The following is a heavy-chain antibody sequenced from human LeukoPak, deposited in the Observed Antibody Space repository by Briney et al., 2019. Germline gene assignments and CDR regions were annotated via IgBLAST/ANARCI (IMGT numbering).Heavy chain of an antibody. CDR1: GGSISSSSYY. CDR2: IYYSGST. Sequence: SETLSLTCTVSGGSISSSSYYWGWIRQPPGKGLEWIVSIYYSGSTYYNPSLKSRVTIFIDTSKNQFALKLSSVTAADTAVYYCARTTIGYYYTSGSYFWFDPWGQGTLVTVSS. CDR3: ARTTIGYYYTSGSYFWFDP. D-gene: IGHD3-10*01. V-gene: IGHV4-39*01. J-gene: IGHJ5*02.